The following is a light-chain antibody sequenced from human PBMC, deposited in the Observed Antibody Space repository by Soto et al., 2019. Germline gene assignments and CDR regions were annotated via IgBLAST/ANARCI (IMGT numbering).Light chain of an antibody. J-gene: IGLJ2*01. V-gene: IGLV2-8*01. CDR3: SSYAGSNKAVV. CDR1: SSDVGGYNY. CDR2: EVS. Sequence: QSALTQPPSASGSPGQSVTISCTGTSSDVGGYNYVSWYQQHPGKAPKLMIYEVSKRPSGVPDRFSGSKSGNTASLTVSGLQVEDEADYYCSSYAGSNKAVVFGGGIKLTVL.